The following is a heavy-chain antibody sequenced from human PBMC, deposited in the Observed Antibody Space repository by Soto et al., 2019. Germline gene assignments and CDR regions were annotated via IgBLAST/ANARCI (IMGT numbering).Heavy chain of an antibody. J-gene: IGHJ4*02. CDR1: GGSFTGYY. V-gene: IGHV4-34*01. CDR2: INHSGFT. Sequence: QLQLHQSGAGLLKPSETLSLTCDVSGGSFTGYYWSWIRQPPGKGLEWIGEINHSGFTNYNPSLTGRVTISLDTSKSQFSLQLKSLTAADTAFYFCARGHGRFAHWGQGTLVTGAS. CDR3: ARGHGRFAH.